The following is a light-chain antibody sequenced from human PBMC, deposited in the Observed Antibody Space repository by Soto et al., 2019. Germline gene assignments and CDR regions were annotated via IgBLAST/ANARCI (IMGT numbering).Light chain of an antibody. CDR1: QGIRNA. V-gene: IGKV1-17*01. CDR3: LQYNSYPWT. J-gene: IGKJ1*01. Sequence: DIQMTQSPSSLSASVGDRVTITCRASQGIRNALGWYQQKPGKAPKRLIYAASSLQSGVPSRVSGSGSGTEFPLTISSLQPEDFATYYCLQYNSYPWTFGQGTKVEIK. CDR2: AAS.